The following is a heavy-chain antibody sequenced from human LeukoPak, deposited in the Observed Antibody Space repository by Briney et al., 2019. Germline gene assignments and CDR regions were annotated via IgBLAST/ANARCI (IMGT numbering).Heavy chain of an antibody. V-gene: IGHV1-18*04. Sequence: ASVKVSCKASGYTFTGYYMHWVRQAPGQGLEWMGWISVYNGNTNYAQKLQGRVTMTTDTSTSTAYMELRSLRSDDTAVYYCARKVTAPDYWGQGTLVTVSS. CDR2: ISVYNGNT. J-gene: IGHJ4*02. D-gene: IGHD2-21*02. CDR3: ARKVTAPDY. CDR1: GYTFTGYY.